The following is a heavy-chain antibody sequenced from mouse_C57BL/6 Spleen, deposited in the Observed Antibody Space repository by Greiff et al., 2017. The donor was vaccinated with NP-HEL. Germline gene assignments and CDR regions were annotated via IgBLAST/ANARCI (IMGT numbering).Heavy chain of an antibody. Sequence: QVTLKESGPGILQSSQTLSLTCSFSGFSLSTSGMGVSWIRQPSGNGLEWLAHIYWDDDKRYNPSLKSRLTISKDTSRNQVFLKITSVDTADTATYYCARSLLLLRAFDYWGQGTTLTVSS. D-gene: IGHD1-1*01. CDR2: IYWDDDK. CDR3: ARSLLLLRAFDY. V-gene: IGHV8-12*01. J-gene: IGHJ2*01. CDR1: GFSLSTSGMG.